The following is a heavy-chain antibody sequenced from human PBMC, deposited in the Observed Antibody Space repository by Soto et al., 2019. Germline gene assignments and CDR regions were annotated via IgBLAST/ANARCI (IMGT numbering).Heavy chain of an antibody. CDR2: IYYSGST. CDR3: ARGESGWLDFDY. V-gene: IGHV4-31*03. CDR1: GGSISSGGYY. Sequence: QVQLQESGPGLVKPSQTLSLTCTVSGGSISSGGYYWSWIRQHPGKGLEWIGYIYYSGSTYYNPSLKSRVTISADTSKNQFSLKLSSVTAADTAVYYCARGESGWLDFDYWGQGTLVTVSS. D-gene: IGHD6-19*01. J-gene: IGHJ4*02.